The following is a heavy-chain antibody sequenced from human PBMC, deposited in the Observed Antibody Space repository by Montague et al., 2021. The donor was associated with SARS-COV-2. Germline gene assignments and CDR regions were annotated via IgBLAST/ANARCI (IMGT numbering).Heavy chain of an antibody. D-gene: IGHD2-15*01. CDR1: GFTFGAYR. CDR2: ISRNSDDI. J-gene: IGHJ4*02. CDR3: ARDCSGGCCYSITGASGFDC. V-gene: IGHV3-21*01. Sequence: SLRLSCAASGFTFGAYRMHWVRQAPGKGLEWVSSISRNSDDIYHADSVKGRFAISRDNAQNSLYLQMHSLRAEDSAVYYCARDCSGGCCYSITGASGFDCWGQGTLVTVSS.